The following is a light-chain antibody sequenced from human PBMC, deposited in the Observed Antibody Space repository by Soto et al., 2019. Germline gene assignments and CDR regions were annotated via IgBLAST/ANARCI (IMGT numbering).Light chain of an antibody. CDR1: ETISTF. Sequence: DIQMTQSPSSLSASVGDRVNLTCRASETISTFLNWYQHKPGRAPKLLIYAASRLQSGVPSRFSGSGSGTDFTLTINGLQPEDFASYYCQQSYSLSPITFGQGTRLEIK. CDR2: AAS. J-gene: IGKJ5*01. V-gene: IGKV1-39*01. CDR3: QQSYSLSPIT.